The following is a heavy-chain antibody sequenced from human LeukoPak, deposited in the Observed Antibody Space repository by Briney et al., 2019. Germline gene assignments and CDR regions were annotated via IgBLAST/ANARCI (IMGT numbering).Heavy chain of an antibody. D-gene: IGHD6-6*01. CDR1: GGSIRSYY. V-gene: IGHV4-59*08. CDR3: ARHRGDSSSWYFQH. J-gene: IGHJ1*01. CDR2: IYYSGST. Sequence: SETLSLTCTVSGGSIRSYYWNWIRQPPVKVLEWIGHIYYSGSTNYNPSLKSRVTISVDASKNQFSLKLSSVTAADTAVYYCARHRGDSSSWYFQHWGQGTLVTVSS.